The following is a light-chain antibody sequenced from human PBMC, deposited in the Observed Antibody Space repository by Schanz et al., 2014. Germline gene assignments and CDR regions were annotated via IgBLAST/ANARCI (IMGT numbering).Light chain of an antibody. J-gene: IGLJ3*02. CDR1: SSDVGGYNY. Sequence: QSALTQPASVSGSPGQSITISCTGTSSDVGGYNYVSWYQQHPGKAPKLMIYDVSNRPSGVPDRFSGSKSGNTASLTISGLQAEDEADYYCCSYAGSSTWVFGGGTQLTVL. CDR2: DVS. V-gene: IGLV2-23*02. CDR3: CSYAGSSTWV.